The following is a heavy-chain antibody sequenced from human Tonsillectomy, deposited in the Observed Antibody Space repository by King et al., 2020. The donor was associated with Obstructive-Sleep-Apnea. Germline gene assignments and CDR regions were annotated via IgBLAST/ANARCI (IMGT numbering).Heavy chain of an antibody. CDR3: ARDKSTLIYGMDV. V-gene: IGHV4-39*07. Sequence: LQLQESGPGLVKPSETLSFTCTVFGGSMSTSLYYWGWIRQPPGKGREWIGSICYSWSAYYNPSLKSRVTISLDTSKNHFSLKLNSVTAADTAIYYCARDKSTLIYGMDVWGQGTTVTVSS. CDR2: ICYSWSA. CDR1: GGSMSTSLYY. J-gene: IGHJ6*02. D-gene: IGHD5/OR15-5a*01.